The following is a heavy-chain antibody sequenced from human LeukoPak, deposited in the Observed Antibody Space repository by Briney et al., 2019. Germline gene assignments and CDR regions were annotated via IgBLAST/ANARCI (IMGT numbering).Heavy chain of an antibody. Sequence: GESLRLSCAASGFTFSSYAMSWVRQAPGRGLEWVSAISGSGGSTYYADSVKGRFTISRDNSKNTLYLQMNSLRAEDTAVYYCAKAPNIVGATGFLDYWGQGTLVTVSS. D-gene: IGHD1-26*01. V-gene: IGHV3-23*01. CDR2: ISGSGGST. CDR1: GFTFSSYA. J-gene: IGHJ4*02. CDR3: AKAPNIVGATGFLDY.